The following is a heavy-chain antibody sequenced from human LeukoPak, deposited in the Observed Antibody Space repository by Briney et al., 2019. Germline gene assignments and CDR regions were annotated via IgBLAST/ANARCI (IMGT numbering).Heavy chain of an antibody. CDR2: IKQDGSEK. V-gene: IGHV3-7*04. CDR3: ARVLTSYWYFDL. D-gene: IGHD1-14*01. J-gene: IGHJ2*01. CDR1: GFTFSRFA. Sequence: PGGSLRLSCAASGFTFSRFAMSWVRQAPGKGLEWVANIKQDGSEKYYVDSEKGRFTISRDNAKNSLYLQMNSLRAEDTAVYYCARVLTSYWYFDLWGRGTLVTVSS.